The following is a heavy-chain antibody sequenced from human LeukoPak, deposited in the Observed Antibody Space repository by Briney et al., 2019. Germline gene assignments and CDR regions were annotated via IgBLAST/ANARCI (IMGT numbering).Heavy chain of an antibody. J-gene: IGHJ3*02. D-gene: IGHD6-13*01. CDR1: GFTFSSYS. CDR2: ISSSSSYI. Sequence: PGGSLRLSCAASGFTFSSYSMNWVRQAPGKGLEWVSSISSSSSYIYYADSVKGRFTISRDNAKNSLYLQMNSLRAEDTAVYYCAREYGRSGSWFRDAFDIWGQGTMVTVSS. CDR3: AREYGRSGSWFRDAFDI. V-gene: IGHV3-21*01.